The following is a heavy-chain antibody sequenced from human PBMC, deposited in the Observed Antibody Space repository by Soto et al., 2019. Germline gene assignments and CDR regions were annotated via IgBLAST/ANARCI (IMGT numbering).Heavy chain of an antibody. CDR1: GGSFSGYY. V-gene: IGHV4-59*08. CDR2: IYYSGST. D-gene: IGHD4-17*01. J-gene: IGHJ5*02. Sequence: SETLSLTCAVYGGSFSGYYWSWIRQPPGKGLEWIGYIYYSGSTNYNPSLKSRVTISVDTSKNQFSLKLSSVTAADTAVYYCARQTRADYGGNVNWFDPWGQGTLVTVSS. CDR3: ARQTRADYGGNVNWFDP.